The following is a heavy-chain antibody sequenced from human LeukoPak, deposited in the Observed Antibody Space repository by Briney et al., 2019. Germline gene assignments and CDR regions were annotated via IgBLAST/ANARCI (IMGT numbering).Heavy chain of an antibody. D-gene: IGHD3-3*01. CDR2: IYYSGST. J-gene: IGHJ6*03. Sequence: SQTLSLTCTVSGGSISSGGYYWSWNRQHPGKGLEWIGYIYYSGSTYYNPPLKSRVTISVDTSKNQFSLRLSSVTAADTAVYYCARIDRAPRYYDFWSGYYKEPDYYYYYMDVWGKGTTVTVSS. CDR1: GGSISSGGYY. CDR3: ARIDRAPRYYDFWSGYYKEPDYYYYYMDV. V-gene: IGHV4-31*03.